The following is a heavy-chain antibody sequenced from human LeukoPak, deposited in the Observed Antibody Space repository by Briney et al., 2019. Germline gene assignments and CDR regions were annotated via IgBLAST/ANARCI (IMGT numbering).Heavy chain of an antibody. V-gene: IGHV4-39*07. CDR3: ARDAYGSSGYWRWWFDP. Sequence: KTSETLSLTCTVSGGSISSSSYYWGWIRQPPGKGLEWIGSIYYSGSTYYNPSLKSRVTISVDTSKNQFSLKLSSVTAADTAVYYCARDAYGSSGYWRWWFDPWGQGTLVTVSS. CDR2: IYYSGST. D-gene: IGHD3-22*01. J-gene: IGHJ5*02. CDR1: GGSISSSSYY.